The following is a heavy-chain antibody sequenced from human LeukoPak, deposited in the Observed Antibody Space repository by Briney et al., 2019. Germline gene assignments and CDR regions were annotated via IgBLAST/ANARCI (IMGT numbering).Heavy chain of an antibody. D-gene: IGHD6-6*01. V-gene: IGHV3-23*01. CDR2: IIGSGGDT. J-gene: IGHJ4*02. CDR3: AKTDHASSHFDLFDY. Sequence: GGSLRLSCAASGFTFSNYAMNWVRQTPGEGLEWVSSIIGSGGDTYYAESVRGRFTISRDNSKNTLSLQMNSLRADDTAVYYCAKTDHASSHFDLFDYWGQGTLVTVSS. CDR1: GFTFSNYA.